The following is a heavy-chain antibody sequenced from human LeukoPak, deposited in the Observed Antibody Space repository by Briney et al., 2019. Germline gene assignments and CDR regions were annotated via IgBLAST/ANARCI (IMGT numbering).Heavy chain of an antibody. Sequence: PSETLSLTCTVSGGSISTYYWSWIRQPPGKGLEWIGYIYDSGSTKYNPSLKSRVTISVVTSKNQFSLKLSSVTAADTAVYYCASNPGLWFGELKDAFDIWGQGTMVTVSS. V-gene: IGHV4-59*08. D-gene: IGHD3-10*01. CDR2: IYDSGST. CDR1: GGSISTYY. CDR3: ASNPGLWFGELKDAFDI. J-gene: IGHJ3*02.